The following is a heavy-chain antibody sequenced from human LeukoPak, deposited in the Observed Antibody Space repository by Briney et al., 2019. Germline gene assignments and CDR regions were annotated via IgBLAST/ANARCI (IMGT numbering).Heavy chain of an antibody. Sequence: SETLSLTCTVSGGSISSSSYYWGWIRQPPGKGLECIGSIYYSGSTYYNPSLKSRVTISVDTSKNQFSLKLSSVTAADTAVYYCARVPGAVDYYYYYMDVWGKGTTVTVSS. D-gene: IGHD1-1*01. V-gene: IGHV4-39*07. CDR1: GGSISSSSYY. CDR3: ARVPGAVDYYYYYMDV. CDR2: IYYSGST. J-gene: IGHJ6*03.